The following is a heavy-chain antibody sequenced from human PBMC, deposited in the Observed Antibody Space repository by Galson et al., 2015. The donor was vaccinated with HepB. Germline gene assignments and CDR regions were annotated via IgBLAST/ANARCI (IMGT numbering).Heavy chain of an antibody. D-gene: IGHD1-26*01. CDR2: ISYDGDNK. CDR1: GFTFSRHA. CDR3: ARGDSSGSYDVGFDY. Sequence: SLRLSCAASGFTFSRHAMHWVRQAPGKGLEWVTIISYDGDNKYHADSVKGRFTISRDNSKNTLYLQMDSLRTENTAVYYCARGDSSGSYDVGFDYWGRGTLVTVSS. V-gene: IGHV3-30*03. J-gene: IGHJ4*02.